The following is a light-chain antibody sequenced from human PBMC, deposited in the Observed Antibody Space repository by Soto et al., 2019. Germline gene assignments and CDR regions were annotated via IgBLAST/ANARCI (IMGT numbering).Light chain of an antibody. CDR3: SSYTGGSTVI. Sequence: QSALTQPASVSGSAGRSITISCTGASSDIGDYNYVSWYQQRPGKAPKLIIYDVSNRPSGVSDRFSGSLSGNTASLTISGLQPEDVADYYCSSYTGGSTVIFGGGTKLTV. CDR1: SSDIGDYNY. CDR2: DVS. V-gene: IGLV2-14*01. J-gene: IGLJ2*01.